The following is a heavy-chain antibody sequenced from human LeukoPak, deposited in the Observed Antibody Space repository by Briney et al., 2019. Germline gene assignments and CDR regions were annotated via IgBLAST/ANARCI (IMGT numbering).Heavy chain of an antibody. Sequence: ASVKVSCKASGGTFSSYAISWVRQAPGQGLEWMGRIIPIFGTANYAQKFQGRVTITTDESTSTAYMELSSLRSEDTAVYYCARGYCSGGSCYPESPWFDPWGQGILVTVSS. D-gene: IGHD2-15*01. V-gene: IGHV1-69*05. J-gene: IGHJ5*02. CDR1: GGTFSSYA. CDR2: IIPIFGTA. CDR3: ARGYCSGGSCYPESPWFDP.